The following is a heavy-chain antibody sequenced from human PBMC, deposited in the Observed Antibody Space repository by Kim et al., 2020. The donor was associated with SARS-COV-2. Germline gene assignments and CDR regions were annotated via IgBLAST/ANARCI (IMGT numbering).Heavy chain of an antibody. CDR2: IYYSGST. D-gene: IGHD3-22*01. V-gene: IGHV4-39*01. CDR3: ARHSPTYYYDSSGFADY. J-gene: IGHJ4*02. Sequence: SETLSLTCTVPGGSISSSSYYWGWIRQPPGKGLEWIGSIYYSGSTYYNPSLKSRVTISVDTSKNQFSLRLSSVTAADTAVYYCARHSPTYYYDSSGFADYWGQGTLVTVSS. CDR1: GGSISSSSYY.